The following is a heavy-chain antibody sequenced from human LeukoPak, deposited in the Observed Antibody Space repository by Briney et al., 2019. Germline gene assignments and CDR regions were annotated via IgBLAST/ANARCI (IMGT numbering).Heavy chain of an antibody. Sequence: GGSLRLSCAASGFTFSSYGMHWVRQAPGKGLEWVSFIRYDGNNKYYTDSVKGRLTISRDNSKNTLYLQMNSLRAEDTAVYSCAKGGSVRFGESYDAFDIWGQGTMVTVSS. J-gene: IGHJ3*02. CDR2: IRYDGNNK. V-gene: IGHV3-30*02. CDR1: GFTFSSYG. CDR3: AKGGSVRFGESYDAFDI. D-gene: IGHD3-10*01.